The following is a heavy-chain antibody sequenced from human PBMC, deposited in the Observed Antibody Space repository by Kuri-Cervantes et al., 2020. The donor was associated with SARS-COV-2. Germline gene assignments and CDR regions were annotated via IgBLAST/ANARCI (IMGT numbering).Heavy chain of an antibody. Sequence: GSLRLSCAASGFTVSSNYMDWVRQAPGKGLEWVGRTRNKANSYTTEYAASVKGRFTISRDDSKNSLYLQMNSLKTEDTAVYYCARGNYYDSSGYFYYYGMDVWGQGTTVTVSS. J-gene: IGHJ6*02. V-gene: IGHV3-72*01. CDR1: GFTVSSNY. CDR2: TRNKANSYTT. D-gene: IGHD3-22*01. CDR3: ARGNYYDSSGYFYYYGMDV.